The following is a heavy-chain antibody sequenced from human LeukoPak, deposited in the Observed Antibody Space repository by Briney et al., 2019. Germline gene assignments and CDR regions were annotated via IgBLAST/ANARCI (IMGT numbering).Heavy chain of an antibody. D-gene: IGHD2-2*01. CDR2: MNPNSGDT. CDR1: GYTFTSYD. Sequence: GASVKVSCKASGYTFTSYDINWVRQATGQGLEWMGWMNPNSGDTGYAQKFQGRVTITRNTSISTAYMELSSLRSEDTAVYYCARGGPRYCSSTSCYFDYYYYMDVWGKGTTVTISS. J-gene: IGHJ6*03. V-gene: IGHV1-8*03. CDR3: ARGGPRYCSSTSCYFDYYYYMDV.